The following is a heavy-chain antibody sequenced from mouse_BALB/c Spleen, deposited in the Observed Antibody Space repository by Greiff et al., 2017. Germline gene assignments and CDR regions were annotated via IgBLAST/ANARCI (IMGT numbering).Heavy chain of an antibody. CDR3: ARDHYGSSYAMDY. V-gene: IGHV5-6-3*01. D-gene: IGHD1-1*01. CDR1: GFTFSSYG. J-gene: IGHJ4*01. CDR2: INSNGGST. Sequence: EVQLVESGGGLVQPGGSLKLSCAASGFTFSSYGMSWVRQTPDKRLELVATINSNGGSTYYPDSVKGRFTISRDNAKNTLYLQMSSLKSEDTAMYYCARDHYGSSYAMDYGGQGTSVTVSS.